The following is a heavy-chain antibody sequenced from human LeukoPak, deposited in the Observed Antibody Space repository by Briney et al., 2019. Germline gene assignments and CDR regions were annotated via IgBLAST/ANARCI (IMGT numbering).Heavy chain of an antibody. Sequence: SGTLSLTCAVSGGSISSSNWWSWVRQPPGKGLEWIGEIYHSGSTNYNPSLKSRVTISVDKSKNQCSRKLSSVTAAETAEYYCAREGVGDSGMLNWFDPWGQGTLVTVSS. CDR2: IYHSGST. CDR3: AREGVGDSGMLNWFDP. D-gene: IGHD3-10*01. V-gene: IGHV4-4*02. J-gene: IGHJ5*02. CDR1: GGSISSSNW.